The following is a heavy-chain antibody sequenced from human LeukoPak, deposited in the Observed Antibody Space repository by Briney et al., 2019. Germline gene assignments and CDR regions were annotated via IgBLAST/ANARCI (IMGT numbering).Heavy chain of an antibody. V-gene: IGHV3-23*01. CDR3: AREVRCSGGSCYLDAFDI. D-gene: IGHD2-15*01. CDR1: GFTFSSYA. CDR2: ISGSGGST. J-gene: IGHJ3*02. Sequence: GGSLRLSCAASGFTFSSYAMSWVRQAPGKGLEWVSAISGSGGSTYYADSVKGRFTISRDNAKNSLYLQMNSLRAEDTAVYYCAREVRCSGGSCYLDAFDIWGQGTMVTVSS.